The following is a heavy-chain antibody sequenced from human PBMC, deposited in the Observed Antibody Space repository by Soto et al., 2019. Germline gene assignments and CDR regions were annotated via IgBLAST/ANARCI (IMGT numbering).Heavy chain of an antibody. CDR2: ISGSGGST. CDR3: AKSVIAAAGTRGYYYYYGMDV. Sequence: PGGSLRLSCAASGFPFSSYAMSWVRQAPGKGLEWVSAISGSGGSTYYADSVKGRFTISRDNSKNTLYLQMNSLRAEDTAVYYCAKSVIAAAGTRGYYYYYGMDVWGQGTTVTVSS. D-gene: IGHD6-13*01. V-gene: IGHV3-23*01. J-gene: IGHJ6*02. CDR1: GFPFSSYA.